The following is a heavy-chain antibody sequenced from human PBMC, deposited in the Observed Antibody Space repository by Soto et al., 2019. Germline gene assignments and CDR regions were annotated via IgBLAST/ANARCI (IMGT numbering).Heavy chain of an antibody. CDR2: INPTVGST. D-gene: IGHD2-21*02. CDR3: AREVNTVIMPGDTEDYSGLDV. CDR1: GYVFSSSF. V-gene: IGHV1-46*01. Sequence: QVQLVQSGAEVKKPGASVKVSCKASGYVFSSSFVHWVRQAPGQGLEWMAMINPTVGSTSYAHNFRGRIAVTRYTSTATVYLDLSSLRSADTAIYYCAREVNTVIMPGDTEDYSGLDVWGQGTTVIVSS. J-gene: IGHJ6*02.